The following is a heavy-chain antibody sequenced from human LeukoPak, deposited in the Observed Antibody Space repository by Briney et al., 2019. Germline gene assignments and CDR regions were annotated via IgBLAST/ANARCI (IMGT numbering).Heavy chain of an antibody. Sequence: SETLSLTCTVSGGSISSYYWSWIRQPPGKGLEWIGYIYYSGSTNYNPSLKSRVTISVDTSKNQFSLKLGSVTAADTAVYYCARGSYSSSWIWGQGTLVTVSS. CDR2: IYYSGST. D-gene: IGHD6-13*01. CDR3: ARGSYSSSWI. CDR1: GGSISSYY. V-gene: IGHV4-59*01. J-gene: IGHJ4*02.